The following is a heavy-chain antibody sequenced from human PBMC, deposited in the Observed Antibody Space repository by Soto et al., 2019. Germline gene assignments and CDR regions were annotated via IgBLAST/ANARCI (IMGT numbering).Heavy chain of an antibody. Sequence: QVQLVQSGAEVKKPGSSVKVSCKASGGTFSDYIISWVRQAPGQRPEWMGRVIPIVGIANYTQNFQGRLMITADKSTSTVYMELSSLRSEDTAVYYCARNHSALRYFDWSLGYYYGMDVWGQGTTVTVSS. CDR3: ARNHSALRYFDWSLGYYYGMDV. V-gene: IGHV1-69*02. J-gene: IGHJ6*02. CDR1: GGTFSDYI. CDR2: VIPIVGIA. D-gene: IGHD3-9*01.